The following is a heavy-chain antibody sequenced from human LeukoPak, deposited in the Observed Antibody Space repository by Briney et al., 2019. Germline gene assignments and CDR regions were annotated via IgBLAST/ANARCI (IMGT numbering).Heavy chain of an antibody. Sequence: GGSLRLSCAASGFTFSSYSMNWVRQAPGKGLEWVSSISSSSSYIYYADSVKGRFTISRDNAKNSLYLQMNSLRAEDTAVYYCARDGLVVKGPPRDAFDIWGQGTMVTVSS. CDR3: ARDGLVVKGPPRDAFDI. CDR1: GFTFSSYS. V-gene: IGHV3-21*01. D-gene: IGHD2-15*01. J-gene: IGHJ3*02. CDR2: ISSSSSYI.